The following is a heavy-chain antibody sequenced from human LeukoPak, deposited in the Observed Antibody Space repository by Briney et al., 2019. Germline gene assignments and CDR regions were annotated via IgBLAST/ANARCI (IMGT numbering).Heavy chain of an antibody. CDR3: RADNNEFDY. CDR2: IWYDGSNK. CDR1: GFTFSSYW. D-gene: IGHD1-1*01. J-gene: IGHJ4*02. V-gene: IGHV3-33*08. Sequence: GGSLRLSCAASGFTFSSYWMTWVRQAPGKGLEWVAVIWYDGSNKYYADSVKGRFTISRDNSKNTLYLQMNSLRAEDTAVYYCRADNNEFDYWGQGTLVTVSS.